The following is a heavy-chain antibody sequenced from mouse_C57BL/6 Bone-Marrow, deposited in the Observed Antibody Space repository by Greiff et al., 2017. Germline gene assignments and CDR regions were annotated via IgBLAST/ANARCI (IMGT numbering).Heavy chain of an antibody. Sequence: QVQLKQSGPELVKPGASVKISCKASGYAFSSSWMNWVKQRPGKGLEWIGRIYPGDGDNNYNGKFKGKGTLTADKASSTAYMLLSSLTSEDSAVYFCARYDYDGYYYAMDYWGQGTSVTVSS. CDR1: GYAFSSSW. V-gene: IGHV1-82*01. D-gene: IGHD2-4*01. CDR2: IYPGDGDN. CDR3: ARYDYDGYYYAMDY. J-gene: IGHJ4*01.